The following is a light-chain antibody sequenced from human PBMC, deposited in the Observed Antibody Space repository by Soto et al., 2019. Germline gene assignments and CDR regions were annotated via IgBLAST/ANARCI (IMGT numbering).Light chain of an antibody. CDR3: CSFSSITTYV. Sequence: QSALTQPASVSGSLGQSITISCTATGGDGGAYNYVSWYQQQRGKAHKLMISEVSHRPSRVSNRFYGSKSGNTASLIISELQAEDEADYYCCSFSSITTYVFGTGTK. J-gene: IGLJ1*01. CDR1: GGDGGAYNY. CDR2: EVS. V-gene: IGLV2-14*01.